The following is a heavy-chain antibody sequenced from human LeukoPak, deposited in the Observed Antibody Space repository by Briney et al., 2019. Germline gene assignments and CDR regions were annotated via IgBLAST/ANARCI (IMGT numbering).Heavy chain of an antibody. J-gene: IGHJ4*02. Sequence: GGSRRLSCAASGFSFSSYAMNWVRQAPGKGLEWVSGISGSGTTYYADSVKGRFTISRDSARNTLYLQMNSLRDEDTAVYYCAKDSGHSSSWYYWGQGTLVTVSS. D-gene: IGHD6-13*01. CDR2: ISGSGTT. V-gene: IGHV3-23*01. CDR3: AKDSGHSSSWYY. CDR1: GFSFSSYA.